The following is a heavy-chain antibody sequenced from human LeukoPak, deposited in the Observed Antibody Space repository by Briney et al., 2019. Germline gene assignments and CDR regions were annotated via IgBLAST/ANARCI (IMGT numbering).Heavy chain of an antibody. J-gene: IGHJ4*02. CDR1: GFTFTSSA. Sequence: TSVKVSCKASGFTFTSSAVQWVRQARGQRLGWIGWIVVGSGNTNYAQKFQERVTITRDMSTSTAYMELSSLRSEDTAEYYCAAPKFYGSGSSLDYWGQGTLVTVSS. V-gene: IGHV1-58*01. CDR2: IVVGSGNT. D-gene: IGHD3-10*01. CDR3: AAPKFYGSGSSLDY.